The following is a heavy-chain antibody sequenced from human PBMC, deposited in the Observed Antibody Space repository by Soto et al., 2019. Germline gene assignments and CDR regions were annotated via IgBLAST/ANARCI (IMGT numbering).Heavy chain of an antibody. V-gene: IGHV4-31*03. Sequence: SETLSLTCTVSDGSIDSGSYYRSWVRQYPGKGLEWIGSIHYSGSIYYSPSLRSRLTMSADTSKNQFSLKLSSATAADTAVYFCARRVATSVHDGFNNWFAPWGQGMLVTVSS. D-gene: IGHD3-10*01. CDR2: IHYSGSI. CDR1: DGSIDSGSYY. J-gene: IGHJ5*02. CDR3: ARRVATSVHDGFNNWFAP.